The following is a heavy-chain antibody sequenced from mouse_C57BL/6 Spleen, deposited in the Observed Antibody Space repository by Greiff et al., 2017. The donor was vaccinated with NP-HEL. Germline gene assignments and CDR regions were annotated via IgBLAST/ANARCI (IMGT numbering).Heavy chain of an antibody. CDR3: ARKLGYFDY. J-gene: IGHJ2*01. D-gene: IGHD4-1*01. CDR1: GYSITSGYY. Sequence: EVKLLESGPGLVKPSQSLSLTCSVTGYSITSGYYWNWIRQFPGNKLEWMGYISYDGSNNYNPSLKNRISITRDTSKNQFFLKLNSVTTEDTATYYCARKLGYFDYWGQGTTLTVSS. V-gene: IGHV3-6*01. CDR2: ISYDGSN.